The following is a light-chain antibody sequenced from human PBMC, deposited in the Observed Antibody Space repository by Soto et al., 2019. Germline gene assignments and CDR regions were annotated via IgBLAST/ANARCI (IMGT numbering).Light chain of an antibody. CDR1: TSDVGDYNY. CDR3: FSYTTSSAPYV. Sequence: QSVLTQPASVSGSPRQSITISCTGTTSDVGDYNYVPWYQQHPGKVPKLLIYEVSNRPSGVSYRFSGSKSGNTASLTISGLQAEDEASYYCFSYTTSSAPYVFGTGTKVTVL. CDR2: EVS. V-gene: IGLV2-14*01. J-gene: IGLJ1*01.